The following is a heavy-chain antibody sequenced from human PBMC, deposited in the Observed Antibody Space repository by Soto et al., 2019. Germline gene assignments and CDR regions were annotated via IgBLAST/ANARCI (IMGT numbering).Heavy chain of an antibody. D-gene: IGHD4-17*01. V-gene: IGHV4-34*01. CDR3: ARGLDYGDYIYYYYGMDV. CDR2: INHSGST. CDR1: GGSFSGYY. Sequence: LSLTCAVYGGSFSGYYWSWIRQPPGKGLEWIGEINHSGSTNYNPSLKSRVTISVDTSKNQFSLKLSSVTAADTAVYYCARGLDYGDYIYYYYGMDVWGQGTTVTVSS. J-gene: IGHJ6*02.